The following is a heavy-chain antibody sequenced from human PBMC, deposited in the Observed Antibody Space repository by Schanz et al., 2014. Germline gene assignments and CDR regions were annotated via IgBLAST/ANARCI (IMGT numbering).Heavy chain of an antibody. CDR2: VRNKNNRYTT. V-gene: IGHV3-72*01. D-gene: IGHD2-2*01. CDR1: GFTLSSYW. J-gene: IGHJ4*02. CDR3: ARRASCSRIGCPFDS. Sequence: EVKLVESGGGAVRPGGSLRLSCAASGFTLSSYWMHWVRQVPGKGLEWVGRVRNKNNRYTTEYAASVKGRFTISRDDSKNSLYLQMNSLKTEDTAMYYCARRASCSRIGCPFDSWGQGTLVTVSS.